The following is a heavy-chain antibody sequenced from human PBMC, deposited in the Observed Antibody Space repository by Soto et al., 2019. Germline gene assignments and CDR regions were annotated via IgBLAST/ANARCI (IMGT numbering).Heavy chain of an antibody. D-gene: IGHD6-19*01. Sequence: LRLSCAASGFTCSGLAMGWVRQSPGKGLEWVSVIDYSGGTTYYTDSVKGRFTISRDNSKKMLYLQMNSLRAEDTAVYYCAKDATRTSGWYYFDYWGQGALVTVSS. CDR1: GFTCSGLA. CDR2: IDYSGGTT. V-gene: IGHV3-23*01. J-gene: IGHJ4*02. CDR3: AKDATRTSGWYYFDY.